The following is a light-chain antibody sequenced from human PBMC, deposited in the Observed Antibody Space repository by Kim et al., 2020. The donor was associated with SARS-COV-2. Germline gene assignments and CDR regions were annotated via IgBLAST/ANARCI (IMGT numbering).Light chain of an antibody. CDR3: QQCKSAPWT. V-gene: IGKV1-27*01. CDR2: AAS. CDR1: QGISNY. J-gene: IGKJ1*01. Sequence: AFVGARVTMTCRASQGISNYFPWYQQKPGKVPKLLIYAASALQAGGPSRFSGSGYGTDFTLTITSLQPEDVAAYYCQQCKSAPWTFGQGTKVEIK.